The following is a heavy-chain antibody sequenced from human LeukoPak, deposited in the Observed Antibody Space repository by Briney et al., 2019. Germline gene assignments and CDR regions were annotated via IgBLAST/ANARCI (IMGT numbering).Heavy chain of an antibody. Sequence: GGSLRLSCAASEFTFSNYWMHWVRQAPGKGLVWVSRISRDGSSTAYADSVKGRFTISRDNAKNSLYLQMNSLRAEDTAVYYCARDGLIGSGYDLPTFDYWGQGTLVTVSS. D-gene: IGHD5-12*01. CDR1: EFTFSNYW. J-gene: IGHJ4*02. CDR2: ISRDGSST. V-gene: IGHV3-74*01. CDR3: ARDGLIGSGYDLPTFDY.